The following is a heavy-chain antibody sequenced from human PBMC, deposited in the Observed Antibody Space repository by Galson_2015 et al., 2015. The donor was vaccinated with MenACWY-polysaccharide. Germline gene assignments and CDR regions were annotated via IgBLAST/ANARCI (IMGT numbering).Heavy chain of an antibody. CDR2: IKQRGSEK. D-gene: IGHD3-3*01. V-gene: IGHV3-7*04. CDR3: ARARSWSGYFAFDF. CDR1: GFPFSDSW. J-gene: IGHJ3*01. Sequence: SPRLSCAASGFPFSDSWMTWLRQAPGKGLEWVATIKQRGSEKYYVDSVEGRFTVSRDNAKNSLYLQMNSLRAEDTAVYYCARARSWSGYFAFDFWGQGTMVTVSS.